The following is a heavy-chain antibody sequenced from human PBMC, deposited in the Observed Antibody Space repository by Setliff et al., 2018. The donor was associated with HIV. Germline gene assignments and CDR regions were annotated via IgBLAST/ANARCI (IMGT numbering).Heavy chain of an antibody. Sequence: PSETLSLTCAVSGGSISSSNWWSWVRQPPGKGLEWIGEIYHSGSANYNPSLKSRVIISIDKSKNKFSLKVSSVTAADTAVDYCARILVAAAGTGFDPWGQGILVTVSS. CDR1: GGSISSSNW. J-gene: IGHJ5*02. D-gene: IGHD6-13*01. CDR2: IYHSGSA. CDR3: ARILVAAAGTGFDP. V-gene: IGHV4-4*02.